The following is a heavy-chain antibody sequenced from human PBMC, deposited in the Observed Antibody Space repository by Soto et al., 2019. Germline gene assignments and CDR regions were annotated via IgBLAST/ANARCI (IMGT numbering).Heavy chain of an antibody. CDR3: ARVRGGTWFFGVAKYYFDY. CDR2: IYYSGST. CDR1: GGSISSYY. V-gene: IGHV4-59*01. Sequence: SETLSLTCTVSGGSISSYYWSWIRQPPGKGLEWIGYIYYSGSTNYNPSLKSRVTISVDTSKNQFSLKLSSVTAADTAVYYCARVRGGTWFFGVAKYYFDYWGQGTLVTVSS. J-gene: IGHJ4*02. D-gene: IGHD3-3*01.